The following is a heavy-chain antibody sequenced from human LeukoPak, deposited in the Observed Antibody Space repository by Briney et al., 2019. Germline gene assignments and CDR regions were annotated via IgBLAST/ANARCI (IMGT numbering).Heavy chain of an antibody. Sequence: ASVKVSCKASGYTFTGYYIHWVRQAPGQGLEWVGWINPNSGGTNYAQKFQGRVTMTRDTSISTAYMELSRLGSDDTAVYYCARDLLGQLYYLDYWGQGTLVTVSS. J-gene: IGHJ4*02. CDR1: GYTFTGYY. CDR3: ARDLLGQLYYLDY. V-gene: IGHV1-2*02. CDR2: INPNSGGT. D-gene: IGHD1-1*01.